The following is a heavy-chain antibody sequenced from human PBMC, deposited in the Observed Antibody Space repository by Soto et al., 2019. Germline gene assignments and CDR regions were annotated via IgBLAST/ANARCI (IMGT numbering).Heavy chain of an antibody. CDR1: GFTFSTYG. J-gene: IGHJ6*03. D-gene: IGHD7-27*01. V-gene: IGHV3-64*02. CDR2: LNRDGSIT. CDR3: ARDLSWGSNWYYYMDV. Sequence: PGESLKISCAGSGFTFSTYGMHWVRQAPGKGLEYVSSLNRDGSITYYVDSVKGRFTISRDNSKNTLYLQMNSLRAEDTAVYYCARDLSWGSNWYYYMDVWGKGTTVTVSS.